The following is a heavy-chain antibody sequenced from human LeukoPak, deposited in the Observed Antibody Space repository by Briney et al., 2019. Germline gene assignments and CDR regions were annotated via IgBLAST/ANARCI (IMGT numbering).Heavy chain of an antibody. D-gene: IGHD4-17*01. J-gene: IGHJ1*01. Sequence: GGSLRLSCAASGFTFSSYAMSWVRQAPGKGLEWVSAISGSGGSTYYADSVKGRFTISRDNSKNTLYLQMNGLRAEDTAVYYCAKVSAYGDLIIQHWGQGTLVTVSS. CDR3: AKVSAYGDLIIQH. CDR1: GFTFSSYA. V-gene: IGHV3-23*01. CDR2: ISGSGGST.